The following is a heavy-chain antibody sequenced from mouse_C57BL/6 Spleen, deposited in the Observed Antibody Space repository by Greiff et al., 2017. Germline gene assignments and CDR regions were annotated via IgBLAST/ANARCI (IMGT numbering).Heavy chain of an antibody. Sequence: EVKLVESGGDLVKPGGSLKLSCAASGFTFSSYGMSWVRQTPDKRLEWVATISSGGSYTYYPDSVKGRFTISRDNAKNTLYLQMSSLKSEYTAMYYCARGGAFDYWGQGTTLTVSS. CDR1: GFTFSSYG. V-gene: IGHV5-6*01. CDR2: ISSGGSYT. CDR3: ARGGAFDY. J-gene: IGHJ2*01.